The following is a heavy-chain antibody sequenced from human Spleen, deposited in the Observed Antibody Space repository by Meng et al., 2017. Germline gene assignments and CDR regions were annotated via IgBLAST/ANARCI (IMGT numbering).Heavy chain of an antibody. D-gene: IGHD3-22*01. V-gene: IGHV1-18*01. CDR2: ISAYNGNT. CDR3: ARDRGAYYYDSFSGDFDY. CDR1: DDTFTNYG. J-gene: IGHJ4*02. Sequence: QVQPVQSGPEVKKPGASVKVSCKASDDTFTNYGVSWVRQAPGQGLEWMGWISAYNGNTNYAQKLQGRVTMTTDTSTSTAYMELRSLRSDDTAAYYCARDRGAYYYDSFSGDFDYWGQGTLVTVSS.